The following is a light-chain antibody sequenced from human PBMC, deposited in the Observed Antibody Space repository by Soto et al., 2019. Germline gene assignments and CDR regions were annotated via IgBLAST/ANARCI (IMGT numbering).Light chain of an antibody. J-gene: IGLJ1*01. CDR3: SAYTVSRTYV. V-gene: IGLV2-14*03. CDR2: NVY. CDR1: SSDVCAYNF. Sequence: QSVLTQPASVSGSPGQSITISCTGTSSDVCAYNFVSWHQQHPGKAHKLMIYNVYDRPSGISYRFSGSKSGNTASLTISGLQGEDEADYYCSAYTVSRTYVFGTGTKVTVL.